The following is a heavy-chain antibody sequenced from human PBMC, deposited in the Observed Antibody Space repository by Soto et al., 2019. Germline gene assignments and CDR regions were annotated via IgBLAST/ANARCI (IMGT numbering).Heavy chain of an antibody. Sequence: ASVKVSCKASGYTFSNYGISWVRQAPGQGLEWLGWINIYKGNTNYAQKFQDRVTMTTDISTSTAYMELRSLTSDDTAVYYCARMYSSGWLFAYWGKGTLVTVSS. V-gene: IGHV1-18*01. CDR1: GYTFSNYG. CDR2: INIYKGNT. D-gene: IGHD6-19*01. CDR3: ARMYSSGWLFAY. J-gene: IGHJ4*02.